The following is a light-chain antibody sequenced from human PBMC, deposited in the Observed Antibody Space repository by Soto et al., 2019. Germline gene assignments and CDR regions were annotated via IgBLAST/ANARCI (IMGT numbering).Light chain of an antibody. J-gene: IGKJ5*01. CDR2: GAS. CDR1: QSVSSSY. V-gene: IGKV3-20*01. Sequence: ENVLSQSPGTLSLPRGDRATVSCRASQSVSSSYLAWYQQKPGQAPGLLIYGASGRATAIPDRFSGSGSGTEFTLIINRLEPEDFALYYCQHYGTSIIFGQVTRLEIK. CDR3: QHYGTSII.